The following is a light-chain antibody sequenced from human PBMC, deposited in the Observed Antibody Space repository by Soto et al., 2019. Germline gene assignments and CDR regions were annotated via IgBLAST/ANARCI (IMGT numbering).Light chain of an antibody. CDR1: QSVGGY. Sequence: EIVLTQSPATLSLSPGERATLSCRASQSVGGYLDWYQQKPGQAPRLLIYDASNRASGIPARFSGSGSGTDFTLTISSLEHEDLAVYYCHQRSNWPPLTCGGGTKVEIK. V-gene: IGKV3-11*01. J-gene: IGKJ4*01. CDR3: HQRSNWPPLT. CDR2: DAS.